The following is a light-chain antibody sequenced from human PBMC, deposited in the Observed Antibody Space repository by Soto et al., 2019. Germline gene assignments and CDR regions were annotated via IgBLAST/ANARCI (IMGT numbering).Light chain of an antibody. CDR2: AAS. CDR1: QSISSY. Sequence: DIQMTQSPSSLSASVGDRVTITCRASQSISSYLNWYQQKPGKAPKLLIYAASSLQRGVPSTFSGSGSGTDFALTISSLQPADFATYVCQQSYSPPFTFGPGTTVDIK. V-gene: IGKV1-39*01. CDR3: QQSYSPPFT. J-gene: IGKJ3*01.